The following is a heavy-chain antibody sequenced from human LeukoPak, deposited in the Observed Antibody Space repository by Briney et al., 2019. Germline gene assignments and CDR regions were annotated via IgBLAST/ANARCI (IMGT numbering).Heavy chain of an antibody. CDR3: AREVAGGGDYYMXX. CDR1: GGSISSYY. Sequence: SETLSLTCTVSGGSISSYYWSWIRQPPGKGLEWIGYIYYSGSTNYNPSLKSRVTISVDTSKNQFSLKLSSVTAADTAVYYCAREVAGGGDYYMXXWGKXTTXT. D-gene: IGHD6-19*01. V-gene: IGHV4-59*01. J-gene: IGHJ6*03. CDR2: IYYSGST.